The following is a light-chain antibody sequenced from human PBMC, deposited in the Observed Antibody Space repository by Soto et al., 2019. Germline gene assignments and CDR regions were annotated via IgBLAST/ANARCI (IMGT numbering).Light chain of an antibody. Sequence: QSVLTQPPSVSGAPGQRVTISCTGSSSNIGAGYDVHWYQQLPGTAPKLLIYGNSNRPSGVPDRFSGSKSGTSASLAITGLQAEDGPDYYSQSYASSRSVVFAGGTKVTVL. V-gene: IGLV1-40*01. CDR3: QSYASSRSVV. CDR2: GNS. CDR1: SSNIGAGYD. J-gene: IGLJ2*01.